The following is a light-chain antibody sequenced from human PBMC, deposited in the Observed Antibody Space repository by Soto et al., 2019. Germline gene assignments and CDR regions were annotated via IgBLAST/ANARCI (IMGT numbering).Light chain of an antibody. J-gene: IGKJ1*01. Sequence: EIVMTHSPATLSVSPWEIATLSCRASQSVGSDLGWYQQKPGQTPRLLIYGASTRATGIPARFSGSGSGTEFTLTISSLQSEDFAVYYCQQYQNLWTFGHGTKVDIK. CDR1: QSVGSD. CDR3: QQYQNLWT. CDR2: GAS. V-gene: IGKV3-15*01.